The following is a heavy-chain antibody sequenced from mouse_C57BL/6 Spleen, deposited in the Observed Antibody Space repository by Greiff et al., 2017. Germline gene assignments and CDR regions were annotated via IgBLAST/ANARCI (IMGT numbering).Heavy chain of an antibody. Sequence: VKLQQPGAELVKPGASVKMSFKASGYTFTSYWITWVKQRPGQGLEWIGDIYPGSGSTNYNEKFKSKATLTVDTSSSTAYMQLSSLTSEDSAVYYCARGRDGYYVPFDYWGQGTTLTVSS. CDR1: GYTFTSYW. CDR2: IYPGSGST. CDR3: ARGRDGYYVPFDY. D-gene: IGHD2-3*01. V-gene: IGHV1-55*01. J-gene: IGHJ2*01.